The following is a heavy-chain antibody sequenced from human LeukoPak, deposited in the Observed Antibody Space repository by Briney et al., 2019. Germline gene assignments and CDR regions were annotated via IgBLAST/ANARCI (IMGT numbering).Heavy chain of an antibody. Sequence: GGSLRLSCAASGFTFSSYAMSWVRQAPGKGVEWVSAISGSGGSTYYADSVKGRFTISRDNSKNTLYLQMNSLRAEDTAVYYCAKDRGYSGYYDYWGQGTLVTVSS. CDR2: ISGSGGST. V-gene: IGHV3-23*01. CDR3: AKDRGYSGYYDY. CDR1: GFTFSSYA. J-gene: IGHJ4*02. D-gene: IGHD5-12*01.